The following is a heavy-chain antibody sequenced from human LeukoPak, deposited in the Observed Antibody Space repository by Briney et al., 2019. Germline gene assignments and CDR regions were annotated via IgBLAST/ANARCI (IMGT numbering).Heavy chain of an antibody. CDR3: AKDVDPAPGWFDP. V-gene: IGHV3-30*02. Sequence: GSLRLSCAASGFTFSSYGMHWVRQAPGKGLEWVAFIRYDGSNKYYADSVKGRFTISRDNSKNTLYLQMNSLRAEDTAVYYCAKDVDPAPGWFDPWAQGTLVTVSS. J-gene: IGHJ5*02. CDR2: IRYDGSNK. CDR1: GFTFSSYG. D-gene: IGHD3-9*01.